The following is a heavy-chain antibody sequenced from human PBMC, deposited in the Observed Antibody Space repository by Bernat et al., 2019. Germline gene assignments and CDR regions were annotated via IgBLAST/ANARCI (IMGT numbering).Heavy chain of an antibody. CDR2: INPNSGGT. J-gene: IGHJ3*02. Sequence: QVQLVQSGAEVKKPGASVKVSCKASGYTFSGYYMHWVRQAPGQGLEWMGRINPNSGGTNYAQSFQGRVTMTRDTSISTAYMELSSLRSEDTAVYYCAVGAPREITIFGVVHRRVDAFDIWGQGTMVTVSS. V-gene: IGHV1-2*06. D-gene: IGHD3-3*01. CDR1: GYTFSGYY. CDR3: AVGAPREITIFGVVHRRVDAFDI.